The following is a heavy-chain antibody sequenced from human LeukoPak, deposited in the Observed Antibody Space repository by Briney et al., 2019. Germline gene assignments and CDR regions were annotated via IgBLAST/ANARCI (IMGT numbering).Heavy chain of an antibody. J-gene: IGHJ6*02. V-gene: IGHV1-58*02. Sequence: GASVKVSCKASGFTFTSSAMQWVRQARGQRLEWIGWIVVGSGNTNYAQKFQERVTITRDMSTSTAYMELSSLRSEDTAVYYCAAGGITGTTWTFYYYYYGMDLWGQGTTVTVSS. CDR1: GFTFTSSA. CDR3: AAGGITGTTWTFYYYYYGMDL. D-gene: IGHD1-7*01. CDR2: IVVGSGNT.